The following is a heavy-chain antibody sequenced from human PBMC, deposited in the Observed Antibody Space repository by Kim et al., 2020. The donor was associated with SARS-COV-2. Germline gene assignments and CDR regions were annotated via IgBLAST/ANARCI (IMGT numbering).Heavy chain of an antibody. J-gene: IGHJ4*02. Sequence: NKYYADSVKGRFTISRDNSKNTLYLQMNSLRAEDTAVYYCARARRANPDYWGQGTLVTVSS. D-gene: IGHD6-25*01. CDR3: ARARRANPDY. CDR2: NK. V-gene: IGHV3-33*01.